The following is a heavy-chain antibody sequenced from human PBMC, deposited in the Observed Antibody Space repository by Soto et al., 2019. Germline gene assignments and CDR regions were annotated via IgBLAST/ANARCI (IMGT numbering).Heavy chain of an antibody. CDR1: GFTFSSYG. CDR3: ARTAQLWLRANYYYGMDV. Sequence: QVQLVESGGGVVQPGRSLSLSCAASGFTFSSYGMHWVRQAPGKGLEWVAVIWFNGRNKYYADSVKGRFTISRDNSKNTLYLQMSSLRAEDTAVYYCARTAQLWLRANYYYGMDVWGQGTTVTVSS. CDR2: IWFNGRNK. V-gene: IGHV3-33*01. D-gene: IGHD5-18*01. J-gene: IGHJ6*02.